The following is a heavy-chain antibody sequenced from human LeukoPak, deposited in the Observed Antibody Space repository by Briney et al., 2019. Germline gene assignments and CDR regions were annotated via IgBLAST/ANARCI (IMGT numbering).Heavy chain of an antibody. Sequence: ASVKVSCKSSGYTFTVYYMHWVRHAHGQGLGWMGWINPNSGGTNYAQKFQGWVTMTRDTSISTAYMELSRLRSDDTAVYYCARAKTAAGHFDYWGQGTLVTASS. CDR2: INPNSGGT. J-gene: IGHJ4*02. CDR3: ARAKTAAGHFDY. D-gene: IGHD6-13*01. CDR1: GYTFTVYY. V-gene: IGHV1-2*04.